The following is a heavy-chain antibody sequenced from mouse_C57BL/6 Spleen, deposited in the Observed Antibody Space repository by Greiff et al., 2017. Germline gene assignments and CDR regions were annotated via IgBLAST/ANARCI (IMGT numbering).Heavy chain of an antibody. V-gene: IGHV1-69*02. CDR1: GYTFNNSW. CDR3: ARNDCCALED. CDR2: IDPSNGNT. Sequence: QVQLQQPVAELVKPGASVKLSCTASGYTFNNSWMHWVKQRPGQGLEWIGKIDPSNGNTNYAQKFQGKATMTADTSSNTAYMQLSSLTSEDAASYYCARNDCCALEDWGTGTTVTVSA. D-gene: IGHD3-3*01. J-gene: IGHJ1*03.